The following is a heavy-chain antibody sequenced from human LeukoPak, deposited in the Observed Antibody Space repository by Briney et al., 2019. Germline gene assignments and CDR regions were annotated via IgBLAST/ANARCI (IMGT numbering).Heavy chain of an antibody. V-gene: IGHV1-18*01. CDR3: ARDIRGIRELLRTYYLDY. Sequence: ASVKVSCKASGYTFTSYGISWVRQAPGRGLEWMGWISAYNGNTNYAQKLQGRVTMTTDTSTSTAYMELRSLRSDDTAVYYCARDIRGIRELLRTYYLDYWGQGTLVTVSS. CDR2: ISAYNGNT. J-gene: IGHJ4*02. CDR1: GYTFTSYG. D-gene: IGHD1-26*01.